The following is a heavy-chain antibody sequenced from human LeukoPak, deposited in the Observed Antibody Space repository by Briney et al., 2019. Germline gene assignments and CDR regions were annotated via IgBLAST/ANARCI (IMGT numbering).Heavy chain of an antibody. V-gene: IGHV3-21*01. Sequence: GGSLRLSCAASGFTFSSYSMNWVRQAPGKGLEWVSSISSSSYIYYADSVKGRFTISRDNAKNSLYLQMNSLRAEDTAVYYCARDYNYYYYYGMDVWGQGTTVTVSS. CDR2: ISSSSYI. CDR3: ARDYNYYYYYGMDV. CDR1: GFTFSSYS. J-gene: IGHJ6*02.